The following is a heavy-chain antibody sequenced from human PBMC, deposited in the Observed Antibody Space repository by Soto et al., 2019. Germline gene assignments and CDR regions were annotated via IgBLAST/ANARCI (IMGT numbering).Heavy chain of an antibody. CDR1: GFTVSSYG. CDR3: ARDRSSSSEGVDY. D-gene: IGHD6-6*01. CDR2: IWYDGSNK. J-gene: IGHJ4*02. V-gene: IGHV3-33*01. Sequence: LRLSCAASGFTVSSYGMHWVRQAPGKGLEWVAVIWYDGSNKYYADSVKGRFTISRDNSKNTLYLQMNSLRAEDTAVYYCARDRSSSSEGVDYWGQGTLVTVSS.